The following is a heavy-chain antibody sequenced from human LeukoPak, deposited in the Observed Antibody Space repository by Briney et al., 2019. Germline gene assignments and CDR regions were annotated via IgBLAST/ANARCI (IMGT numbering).Heavy chain of an antibody. Sequence: PGGSLRLSCAASGFTFSSYSMNWVRQAPGKGLEWVSAISGSGGSTYYADSVKGRFTISRDNSKNTLYLQMNSLRAEDTAVYYCAKNSGYYSGSFDYWGQGTLVTVSS. V-gene: IGHV3-23*01. D-gene: IGHD3-22*01. CDR2: ISGSGGST. J-gene: IGHJ4*02. CDR3: AKNSGYYSGSFDY. CDR1: GFTFSSYS.